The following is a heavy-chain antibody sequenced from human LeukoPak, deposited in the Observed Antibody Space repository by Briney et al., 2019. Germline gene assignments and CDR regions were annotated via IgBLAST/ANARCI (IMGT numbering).Heavy chain of an antibody. CDR1: GFTFSSYG. CDR3: AKITRGYSYGHTDY. V-gene: IGHV3-30*02. J-gene: IGHJ4*02. CDR2: IRYGGSNK. Sequence: GGSLRLSCAASGFTFSSYGMHWVRQAPGKGLEWVAFIRYGGSNKYYADPVKGRFTISRDDSKNTLYLQMNSLRAEDTAVYYCAKITRGYSYGHTDYWGQGTLVTVSS. D-gene: IGHD5-18*01.